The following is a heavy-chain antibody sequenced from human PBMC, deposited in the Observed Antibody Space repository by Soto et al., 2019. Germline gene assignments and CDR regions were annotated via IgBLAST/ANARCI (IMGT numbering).Heavy chain of an antibody. D-gene: IGHD5-18*01. J-gene: IGHJ6*02. Sequence: GGSLRLSCAASGFTFSSYAMHWVRQAPGKGLEWVAVISYDGSNKYYADSVKGRFTISRDNSKNTLYLQMNSLRAEDTAVYYCARDRTSRFQYSYGGSSLLYYGMDVWGQGTTVTVSS. CDR1: GFTFSSYA. V-gene: IGHV3-30-3*01. CDR3: ARDRTSRFQYSYGGSSLLYYGMDV. CDR2: ISYDGSNK.